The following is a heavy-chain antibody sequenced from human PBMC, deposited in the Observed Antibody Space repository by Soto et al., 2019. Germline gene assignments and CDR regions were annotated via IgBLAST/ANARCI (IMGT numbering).Heavy chain of an antibody. J-gene: IGHJ4*02. CDR2: IIPIFGTA. Sequence: QVQLVQSGAEVKKPGSSVKVSCKASGGTFSSYAISWVRQAPGQGLEWMGGIIPIFGTANYAQKFQGRVTITGDESTNTAYMELSSLRSEDTAVYYCASSIGAYYYDSSGYYFDYWGQGTLVTVSS. D-gene: IGHD3-22*01. CDR3: ASSIGAYYYDSSGYYFDY. CDR1: GGTFSSYA. V-gene: IGHV1-69*01.